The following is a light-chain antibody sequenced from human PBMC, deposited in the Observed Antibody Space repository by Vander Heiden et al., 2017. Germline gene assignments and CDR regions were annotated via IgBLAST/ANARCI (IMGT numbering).Light chain of an antibody. CDR3: QQDDNLPYT. CDR1: QDISNY. Sequence: GDRVTITCQASQDISNYFNWYQQKPGKAPKLLIYDASNLETGVPSRFSGSGSGTDFTFTISSLQPEDVATYYCQQDDNLPYTFGQGTRLEMK. J-gene: IGKJ2*01. V-gene: IGKV1-33*01. CDR2: DAS.